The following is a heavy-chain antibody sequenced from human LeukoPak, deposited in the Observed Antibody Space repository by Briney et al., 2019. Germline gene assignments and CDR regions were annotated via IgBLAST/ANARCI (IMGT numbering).Heavy chain of an antibody. CDR1: GYTFTVYY. D-gene: IGHD2-8*01. CDR3: ARGGVALSYYGMDV. CDR2: INPNSGGT. V-gene: IGHV1-2*02. J-gene: IGHJ6*02. Sequence: GASVKVSCKASGYTFTVYYMHWVRQAPGQGLEWMRWINPNSGGTNYAQKFQGRVTMTRDTSISTAYMELSRLRSDDTAVYYCARGGVALSYYGMDVWGQGTTVTVSS.